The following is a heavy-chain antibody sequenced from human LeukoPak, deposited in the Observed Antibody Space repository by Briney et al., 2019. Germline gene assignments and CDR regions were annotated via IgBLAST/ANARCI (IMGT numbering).Heavy chain of an antibody. CDR3: ARGVEMATIPFDY. J-gene: IGHJ4*02. D-gene: IGHD5-24*01. CDR1: GYSFTSYW. Sequence: GESLKISCKGSGYSFTSYWIGWVHQMPGKGLEWMGIIYPGDSDTRYSPSFQGQVTISADKSISTAYLQWSSLKASDTAMYYCARGVEMATIPFDYWGQGTLVTVSS. CDR2: IYPGDSDT. V-gene: IGHV5-51*07.